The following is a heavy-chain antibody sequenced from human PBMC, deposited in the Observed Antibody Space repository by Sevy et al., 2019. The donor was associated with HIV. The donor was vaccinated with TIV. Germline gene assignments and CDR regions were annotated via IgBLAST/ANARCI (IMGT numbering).Heavy chain of an antibody. CDR1: GGSIRSYY. V-gene: IGHV4-4*07. D-gene: IGHD6-13*01. Sequence: SETLSLTCAVSGGSIRSYYWSWIRQPAGKGLEWIGPIYSGGNTNYNPSLKSRVTMSVDTSKNQFSLELRSVTAADTAVYYCARDKGGSTWFLLDPWGQGRLVTVSS. J-gene: IGHJ5*02. CDR2: IYSGGNT. CDR3: ARDKGGSTWFLLDP.